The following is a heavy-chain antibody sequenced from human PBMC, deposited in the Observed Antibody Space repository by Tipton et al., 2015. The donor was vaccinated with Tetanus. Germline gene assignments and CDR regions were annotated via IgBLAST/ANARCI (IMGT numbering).Heavy chain of an antibody. Sequence: QSGAEVKKPGSSVKVSCKSSGGPFYKHGIDWARQAPGQGLEWMGGIIPASGAANYAHKFQGRVTMTADASTTTVHMELSNLRSDDTAVYYCVRDRAAAGGSDYWGQGTLVTV. CDR1: GGPFYKHG. CDR3: VRDRAAAGGSDY. CDR2: IIPASGAA. D-gene: IGHD6-25*01. V-gene: IGHV1-69*01. J-gene: IGHJ4*02.